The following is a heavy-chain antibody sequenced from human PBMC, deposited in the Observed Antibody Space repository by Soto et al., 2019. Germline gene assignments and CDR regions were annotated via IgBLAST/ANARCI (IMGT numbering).Heavy chain of an antibody. V-gene: IGHV1-18*01. D-gene: IGHD3-16*01. J-gene: IGHJ5*02. CDR3: ARAHPLSERDDYDP. Sequence: QVQLVQSGAEVKKPGASVKVSCKASGYTFTSYGISWVRQAPGQGLEWMGWISAYNGNTNHAQKLQGRVTMNTDTTTSTAYVELRSLRSDDKAVYYCARAHPLSERDDYDPLGQGTLVTVSS. CDR1: GYTFTSYG. CDR2: ISAYNGNT.